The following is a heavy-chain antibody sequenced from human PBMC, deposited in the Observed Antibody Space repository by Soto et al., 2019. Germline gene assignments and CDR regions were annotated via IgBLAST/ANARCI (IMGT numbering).Heavy chain of an antibody. Sequence: EVQLLESGGGLVQPGGSLRLSCAASGFTFSSYAMSWVRQAPGKGLEWVSAISGSGGSTYYADSVKGRFTISRDNSKNTLYLQMNSLRAEDTAVYYCAKGSRDYVWGSYRPLPDYWGQGTLVTVSS. CDR2: ISGSGGST. CDR1: GFTFSSYA. V-gene: IGHV3-23*01. D-gene: IGHD3-16*02. J-gene: IGHJ4*02. CDR3: AKGSRDYVWGSYRPLPDY.